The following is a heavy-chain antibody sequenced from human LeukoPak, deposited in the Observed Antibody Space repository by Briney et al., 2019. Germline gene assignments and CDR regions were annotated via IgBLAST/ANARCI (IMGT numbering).Heavy chain of an antibody. J-gene: IGHJ5*02. V-gene: IGHV1-3*01. CDR3: ARGRRGLSFVVVPARLDP. CDR1: GYTFTSYA. D-gene: IGHD2-2*01. Sequence: GASVKVSCKASGYTFTSYAMHWVRQAPGQRLEWMGWINAGNGNTKYSQKFQGRVTITRDTSASTAYMELSSLRSEDTAVYYCARGRRGLSFVVVPARLDPWGQGTLVTVSS. CDR2: INAGNGNT.